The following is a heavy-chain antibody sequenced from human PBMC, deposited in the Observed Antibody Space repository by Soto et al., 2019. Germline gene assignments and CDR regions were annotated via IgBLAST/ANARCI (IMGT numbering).Heavy chain of an antibody. J-gene: IGHJ6*04. CDR2: RNPNSGGT. CDR3: ARDFGPAAIPGGYYYYYYRMGV. V-gene: IGHV1-2*04. Sequence: ASVKVSCKASGYTFTGYCMHWVRQAPGEGVEWMGGRNPNSGGTNYAEKFQGWVTMTRDTSISTAYMELSGLRSDDTAVYSCARDFGPAAIPGGYYYYYYRMGVWGKATTVTVSS. CDR1: GYTFTGYC. D-gene: IGHD2-2*02.